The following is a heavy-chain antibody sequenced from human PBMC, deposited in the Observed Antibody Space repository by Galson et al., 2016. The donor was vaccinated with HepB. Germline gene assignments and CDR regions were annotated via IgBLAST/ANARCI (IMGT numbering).Heavy chain of an antibody. J-gene: IGHJ3*01. V-gene: IGHV5-51*01. CDR2: VYPGDSEA. D-gene: IGHD3-22*01. CDR1: GYDFSTHW. Sequence: QSGAEVKKPGESLKVSCKGSGYDFSTHWLGWVRQMPGKGLEWMGIVYPGDSEARYSPSFQGQVTISADKSINTAYLHWESLKASDTAIYYCARHEKNYYDNSGYHFWGQGTMVTVSS. CDR3: ARHEKNYYDNSGYHF.